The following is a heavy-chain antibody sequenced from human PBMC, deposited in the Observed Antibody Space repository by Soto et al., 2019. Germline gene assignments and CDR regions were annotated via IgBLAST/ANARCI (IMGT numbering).Heavy chain of an antibody. CDR2: IYAGGNT. D-gene: IGHD2-21*01. J-gene: IGHJ6*02. Sequence: HPGGSLRLSCAASGFTVSGNYMSWVRQAPGRGLEWVSVIYAGGNTYYAGSVKGRFTISRDNSKNTLYLQMNSLRAEDTAVYYCARDLPPGRVIGIYYYYGMDVWGQGTTVTVSS. V-gene: IGHV3-66*01. CDR3: ARDLPPGRVIGIYYYYGMDV. CDR1: GFTVSGNY.